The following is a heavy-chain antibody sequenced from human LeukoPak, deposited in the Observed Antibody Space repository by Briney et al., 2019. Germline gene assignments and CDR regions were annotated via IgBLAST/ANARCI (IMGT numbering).Heavy chain of an antibody. CDR2: IYYSGST. J-gene: IGHJ6*03. V-gene: IGHV4-61*08. Sequence: SETLSLTCAVSGGSIRSGVYSWSWIRQPPGKGLEWIGYIYYSGSTNYNPSLKSRVTISVDTSKNQFSLKLSSVTAADTAVYYCARVGVDTAMALYYYYYMDVWGKGTTVTVSS. D-gene: IGHD5-18*01. CDR3: ARVGVDTAMALYYYYYMDV. CDR1: GGSIRSGVYS.